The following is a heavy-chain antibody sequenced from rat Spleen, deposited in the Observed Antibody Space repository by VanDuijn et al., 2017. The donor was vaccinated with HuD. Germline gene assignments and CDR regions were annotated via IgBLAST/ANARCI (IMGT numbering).Heavy chain of an antibody. CDR3: TRGGYTMDY. V-gene: IGHV2S30*01. Sequence: QVQLKESGPALVQPSQTLSLTCTVSGFSLTDHSVHWVRQPPGKGLEWMGRMRYDGDTYYNSTLKSRLSFSRDTSKSQVFLNLSILQTEDTAIYYCTRGGYTMDYWGQGVMVTVSS. D-gene: IGHD1-1*01. CDR1: GFSLTDHS. J-gene: IGHJ2*01. CDR2: MRYDGDT.